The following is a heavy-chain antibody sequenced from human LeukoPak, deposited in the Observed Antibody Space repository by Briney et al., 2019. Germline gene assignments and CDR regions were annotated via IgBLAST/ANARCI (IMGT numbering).Heavy chain of an antibody. CDR3: ARVKDYYDSSGYYLSYFDY. J-gene: IGHJ4*02. V-gene: IGHV1-18*01. Sequence: ASVKVSCKASGHTFTSYGISWVRQAPGQGLEWMGWISAYNGNTNYAQKLQGRVTMTTDTSTSTAYMELRSLRSDDTAVYYCARVKDYYDSSGYYLSYFDYWGQGTLVTVSS. CDR2: ISAYNGNT. CDR1: GHTFTSYG. D-gene: IGHD3-22*01.